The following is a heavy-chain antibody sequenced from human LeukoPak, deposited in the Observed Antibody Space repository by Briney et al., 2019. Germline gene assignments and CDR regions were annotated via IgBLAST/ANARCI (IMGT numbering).Heavy chain of an antibody. CDR1: GFTFSSYG. V-gene: IGHV3-30*02. CDR3: AKAGRDY. J-gene: IGHJ4*02. Sequence: GGSLRLSCAASGFTFSSYGMSWVRQAPGKGLEWVAFIRYDGSNKYYADSVKGRFTISRDNSKNTLYLQMNSLRAEQTAVYYCAKAGRDYWGQGTLVTVSS. CDR2: IRYDGSNK.